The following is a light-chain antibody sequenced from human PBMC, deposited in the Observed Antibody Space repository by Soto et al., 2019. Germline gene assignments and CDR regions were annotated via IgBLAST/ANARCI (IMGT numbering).Light chain of an antibody. CDR1: QSVGNK. CDR3: QQYHSRSTRT. V-gene: IGKV3D-15*01. CDR2: VVY. Sequence: EIVLTQSPCTLSLSPGERATLSCRASQSVGNKLACYQHKPGKVPKLLIYVVYTMAPGIPSRFSGSWSGTEFTLTISIPQSEDFADYYCQQYHSRSTRTFGRGTKVDI. J-gene: IGKJ1*01.